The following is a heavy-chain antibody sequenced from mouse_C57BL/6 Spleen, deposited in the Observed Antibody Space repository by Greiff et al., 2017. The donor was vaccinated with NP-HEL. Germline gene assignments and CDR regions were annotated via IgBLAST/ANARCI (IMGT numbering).Heavy chain of an antibody. Sequence: EVKLMESVAELVRPGASVKLSCTASGFNIKNTYMHWVKQRPEQGLEWIGRIDPANGNTKYAPKFQGKATITADTSSNTAYLQLSSLTSEDTAIYYCARGLTGTAWFAYWGQGTLVTVSA. CDR2: IDPANGNT. J-gene: IGHJ3*01. V-gene: IGHV14-3*01. CDR1: GFNIKNTY. D-gene: IGHD4-1*01. CDR3: ARGLTGTAWFAY.